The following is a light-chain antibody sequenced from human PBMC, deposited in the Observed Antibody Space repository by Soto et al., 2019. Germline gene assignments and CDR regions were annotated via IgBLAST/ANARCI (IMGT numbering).Light chain of an antibody. CDR2: EVS. J-gene: IGLJ1*01. CDR3: SSYTSRSTLDYV. V-gene: IGLV2-14*01. CDR1: SSDVGGYNY. Sequence: QSALTQPASVSGSPRQSITISCTGTSSDVGGYNYVSWYQQHPGKAPKLMIYEVSNRPSGVSNRFSGSKSGNTASLTISGLQAEDEADYYCSSYTSRSTLDYVFGSGTKVTVL.